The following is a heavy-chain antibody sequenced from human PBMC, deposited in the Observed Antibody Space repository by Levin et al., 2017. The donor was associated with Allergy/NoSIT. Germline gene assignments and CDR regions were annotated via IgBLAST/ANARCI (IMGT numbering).Heavy chain of an antibody. Sequence: GGSLRLSCAASGFTFSSYRMHWVRQAPGKGLVWVSRINSDDSRTKYADSVKGRFTISRDNAKNTLYLQMNSLRVEDTAVYYCTRVSPFYGSGSFFDYWGQGALVTVSS. CDR1: GFTFSSYR. V-gene: IGHV3-74*01. CDR2: INSDDSRT. J-gene: IGHJ4*01. CDR3: TRVSPFYGSGSFFDY. D-gene: IGHD3-10*01.